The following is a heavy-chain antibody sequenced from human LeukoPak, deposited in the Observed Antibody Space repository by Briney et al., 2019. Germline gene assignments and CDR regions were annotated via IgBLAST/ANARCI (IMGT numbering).Heavy chain of an antibody. CDR2: ISGSGGST. CDR1: GFTFSSYG. Sequence: PGGSLRLSCAASGFTFSSYGMSWVRQAPGKGLEWVSAISGSGGSTYYADSVKGRFTISRDNSKNTLYLQMNSLRAEDTAVYYCAKDRGTMVRDTIDAFDIWGQGTMVTVSS. CDR3: AKDRGTMVRDTIDAFDI. V-gene: IGHV3-23*01. J-gene: IGHJ3*02. D-gene: IGHD3-10*01.